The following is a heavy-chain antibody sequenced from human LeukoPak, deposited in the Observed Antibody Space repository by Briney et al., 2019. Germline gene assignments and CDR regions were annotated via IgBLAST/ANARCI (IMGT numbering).Heavy chain of an antibody. CDR1: GGTFSSYV. CDR3: AREEDRKRSY. CDR2: IIPIFGTA. Sequence: SVKVSCKASGGTFSSYVISWVRQAPGQGLEWMGGIIPIFGTADYAQKFQGRVTITADESTSTAYMELSSLRSEDTAVYYCAREEDRKRSYWGQGTLVTVSS. V-gene: IGHV1-69*13. J-gene: IGHJ4*02.